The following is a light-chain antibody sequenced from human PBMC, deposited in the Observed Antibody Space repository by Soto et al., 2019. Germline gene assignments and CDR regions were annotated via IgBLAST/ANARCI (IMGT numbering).Light chain of an antibody. J-gene: IGKJ2*01. CDR3: QQYVSSPPGYT. Sequence: ENGLTQSPGTLSLSPGERATLSCRASQSVSSRYLAWYQQKPGQAPRLLIYGASSRATGIPDRFSGGGSGTDFTLTISRLAPEDFALYYCQQYVSSPPGYTFGQGTKLEIK. V-gene: IGKV3-20*01. CDR2: GAS. CDR1: QSVSSRY.